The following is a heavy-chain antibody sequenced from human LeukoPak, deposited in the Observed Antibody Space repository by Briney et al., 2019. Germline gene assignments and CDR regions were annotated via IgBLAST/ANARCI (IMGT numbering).Heavy chain of an antibody. Sequence: PGGSLRLSCAASGFTFNTYTMNWVRQAPGKGLEWVSSISTSSSYIYYADSVKGRFTISRDNAKNSLFLQMNSLRAEDTAVYYCAREYGSGSYIDWGQGTLVTVSS. CDR2: ISTSSSYI. CDR3: AREYGSGSYID. D-gene: IGHD3-10*01. CDR1: GFTFNTYT. J-gene: IGHJ4*02. V-gene: IGHV3-21*01.